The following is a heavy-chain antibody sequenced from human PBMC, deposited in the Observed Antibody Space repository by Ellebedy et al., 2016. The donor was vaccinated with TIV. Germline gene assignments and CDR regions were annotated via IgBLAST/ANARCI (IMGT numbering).Heavy chain of an antibody. CDR3: AREGRYSSSWHYDY. CDR2: IYYGGST. V-gene: IGHV4-30-4*01. D-gene: IGHD6-13*01. Sequence: MPSETLSLTCTVSGSSIRSGAYYWSCIRQPPGKGLEWIGYIYYGGSTYYNPSLKSRLTISVDTSKNQFSLKLSSVTAADTAVYFCAREGRYSSSWHYDYWGQGTLVTVSS. J-gene: IGHJ4*02. CDR1: GSSIRSGAYY.